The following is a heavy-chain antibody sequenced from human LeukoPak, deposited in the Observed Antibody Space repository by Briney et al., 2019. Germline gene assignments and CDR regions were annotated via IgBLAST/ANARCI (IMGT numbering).Heavy chain of an antibody. Sequence: ASVKVSCKVSGYTLTELSMHWVRQAPGKGLEWMGGFDPEDGETIYAQKFQGRVTMTEDTSTDTAYMELSSLRSEDTAVYYCAIDRPPYYYDSSGLYAFDIWGQGTMVTVSS. CDR2: FDPEDGET. J-gene: IGHJ3*02. V-gene: IGHV1-24*01. CDR3: AIDRPPYYYDSSGLYAFDI. CDR1: GYTLTELS. D-gene: IGHD3-22*01.